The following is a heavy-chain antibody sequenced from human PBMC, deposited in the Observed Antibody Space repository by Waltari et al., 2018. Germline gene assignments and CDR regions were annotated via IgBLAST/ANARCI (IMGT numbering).Heavy chain of an antibody. D-gene: IGHD2-15*01. CDR3: ARDRGRGLYLDS. CDR2: VHRSGRT. CDR1: GDSMGSRDF. V-gene: IGHV4-4*02. Sequence: QLQLQQSGPGLVKRSESLSLTCAVSGDSMGSRDFWSWVRQSPGKGLEWIGQVHRSGRTNYNPSLASRVTMSIDTSNNQFSLKVTSATAADTAIYYCARDRGRGLYLDSWGQGILVTVSP. J-gene: IGHJ4*02.